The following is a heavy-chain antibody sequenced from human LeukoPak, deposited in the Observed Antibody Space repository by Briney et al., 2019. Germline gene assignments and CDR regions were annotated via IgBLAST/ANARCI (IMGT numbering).Heavy chain of an antibody. CDR3: AKIHLGYGGNHEYFQH. V-gene: IGHV3-23*01. Sequence: GGSLRLSCAASGFTFSSYAMSWVRQAPGKGLEWVSAISGSGGSTYYADSVKGRFTISRDNSKNTLYLQMSSLRAEDTAVYYCAKIHLGYGGNHEYFQHWGQGTLVTVSS. J-gene: IGHJ1*01. CDR2: ISGSGGST. D-gene: IGHD4-23*01. CDR1: GFTFSSYA.